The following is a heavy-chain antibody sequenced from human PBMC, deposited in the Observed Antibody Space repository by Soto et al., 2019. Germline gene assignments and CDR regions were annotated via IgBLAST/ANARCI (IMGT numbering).Heavy chain of an antibody. CDR2: IKEDGGDK. CDR3: ARFTRGSSGDY. CDR1: GFTFNTYW. D-gene: IGHD6-25*01. V-gene: IGHV3-7*01. Sequence: EVQLVESGGDLVQPGGSLRLSCVASGFTFNTYWMSWVRQAPGKGLEWVANIKEDGGDKYYVDSVKGRFTISRDNSKNLLYLQMNSLGAGDTAMYYCARFTRGSSGDYWGQGTLVTVSS. J-gene: IGHJ4*02.